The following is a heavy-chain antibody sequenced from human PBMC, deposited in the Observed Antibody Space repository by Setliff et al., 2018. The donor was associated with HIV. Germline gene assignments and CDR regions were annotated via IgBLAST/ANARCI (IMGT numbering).Heavy chain of an antibody. D-gene: IGHD3-10*01. CDR3: AREGGQGYSGSGSFYHRNFDL. J-gene: IGHJ2*01. CDR1: GGSLSGYY. Sequence: SATLSLTCAVYGGSLSGYYWSWVRQSPGRGLEWIGEINQSGNTNLNPSLKSRLIISVDTSKSHFSLKLTSVTAADTALYYCAREGGQGYSGSGSFYHRNFDLWGRGTLVTVSS. V-gene: IGHV4-34*01. CDR2: INQSGNT.